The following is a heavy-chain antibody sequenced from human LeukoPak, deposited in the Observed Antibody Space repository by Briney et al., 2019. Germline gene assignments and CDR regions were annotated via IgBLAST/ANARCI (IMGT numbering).Heavy chain of an antibody. Sequence: GGSLRLSCAASGFTFSSYATHWVRQAPGKGLEWVAVISYDGSNKYYADSVKGRFTISRDNSKNTLYLQMNSLRAEDTAVYYCARASGYSSSWYVPFDYWGQGTLVTVSS. D-gene: IGHD6-13*01. CDR3: ARASGYSSSWYVPFDY. CDR2: ISYDGSNK. CDR1: GFTFSSYA. V-gene: IGHV3-30*04. J-gene: IGHJ4*02.